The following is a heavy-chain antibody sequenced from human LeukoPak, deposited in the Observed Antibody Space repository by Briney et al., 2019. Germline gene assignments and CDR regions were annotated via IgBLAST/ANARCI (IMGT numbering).Heavy chain of an antibody. CDR3: AKESGKFDY. Sequence: GGSLRLSCVASGLNFDDSAMHWVRQAPGKGLEWVSLISADGGSTFSADSVKGRFSISRDNSKNSLYLQMNSLRSEGTAMYYCAKESGKFDYWGQGTLVAVSS. V-gene: IGHV3-43*02. J-gene: IGHJ4*02. CDR2: ISADGGST. CDR1: GLNFDDSA.